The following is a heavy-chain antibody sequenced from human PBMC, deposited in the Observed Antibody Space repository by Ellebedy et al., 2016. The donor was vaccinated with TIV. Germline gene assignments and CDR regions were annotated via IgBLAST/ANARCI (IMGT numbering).Heavy chain of an antibody. CDR2: ISHGSGTI. D-gene: IGHD3-22*01. CDR3: ARSYIGSSAMAFDF. Sequence: GESLKISCASSGFTFRDYYMIWVRQAPGKGLEWISYISHGSGTIYYADSVRGRFTISRDNAKNSLYLQMNSLRAEDTALYYCARSYIGSSAMAFDFWGQGTMVTVSS. J-gene: IGHJ3*01. CDR1: GFTFRDYY. V-gene: IGHV3-11*01.